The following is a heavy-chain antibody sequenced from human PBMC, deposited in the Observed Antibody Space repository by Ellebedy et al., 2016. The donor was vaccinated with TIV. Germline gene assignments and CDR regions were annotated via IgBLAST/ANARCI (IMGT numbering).Heavy chain of an antibody. J-gene: IGHJ4*02. CDR2: ISGSGGST. CDR3: AKEGSYGSGWSTDYGY. V-gene: IGHV3-23*01. D-gene: IGHD6-19*01. CDR1: GFTFRSYA. Sequence: PGGSLRLSCAASGFTFRSYAMSWVRQAPGKGLEWVSAISGSGGSTYYADSVKGRFTISRDNSKNTLYLQMNSLRAEDTAVYYCAKEGSYGSGWSTDYGYWGQGTLVTVSS.